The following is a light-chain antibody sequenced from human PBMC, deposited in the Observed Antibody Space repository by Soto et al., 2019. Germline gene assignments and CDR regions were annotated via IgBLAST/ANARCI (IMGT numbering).Light chain of an antibody. Sequence: QSVLTQPPSVSGTPGQRVSISCTGSRSNIGGGYDVHWYLQLPGTAPKLLLNGKDNRPSGVPDRYSVSRSGTSASLAITGLQAEDEAVYYCQCYDNRLGANVLFGGGTKLTVL. CDR1: RSNIGGGYD. CDR3: QCYDNRLGANVL. J-gene: IGLJ2*01. CDR2: GKD. V-gene: IGLV1-40*01.